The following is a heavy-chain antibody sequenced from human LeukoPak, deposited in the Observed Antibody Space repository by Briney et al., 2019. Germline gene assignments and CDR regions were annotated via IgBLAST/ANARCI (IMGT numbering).Heavy chain of an antibody. CDR2: IRYDGSNK. CDR3: AKDRRSYSSGWYFDY. D-gene: IGHD6-19*01. J-gene: IGHJ4*02. Sequence: PGGSLRLPCAASGFTFSSYGMHWVRQAPGKGLEWVAFIRYDGSNKYYADSVKGRFTISRDNSKNTLYLQMNSLRAEDTAVYYCAKDRRSYSSGWYFDYWGQGTLVTVSS. V-gene: IGHV3-30*02. CDR1: GFTFSSYG.